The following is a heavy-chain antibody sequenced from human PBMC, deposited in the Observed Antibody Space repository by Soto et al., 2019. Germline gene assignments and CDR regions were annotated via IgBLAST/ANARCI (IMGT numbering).Heavy chain of an antibody. CDR3: ARLGYYYDSSGYSPFDY. CDR1: GGSISSYY. Sequence: PSETLSLTCTVSGGSISSYYWSWIRQPPGKGLEWIGYIYYSGSTNYNPSLKSRVTISVDTSKNQFSLKLSSVTAADTALYYCARLGYYYDSSGYSPFDYWGQGTLVTVSS. D-gene: IGHD3-22*01. V-gene: IGHV4-59*01. CDR2: IYYSGST. J-gene: IGHJ4*02.